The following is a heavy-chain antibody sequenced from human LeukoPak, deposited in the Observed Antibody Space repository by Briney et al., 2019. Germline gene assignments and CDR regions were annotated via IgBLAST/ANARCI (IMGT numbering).Heavy chain of an antibody. V-gene: IGHV3-30*02. Sequence: GGSLRLSCAASGFTFSSYGMHWVRQAPGKGLEWVAFIRYDGSNKYYADSVKGRFTISRDNSKNTPYLQMNSLRAEDTAVYYCTVDTAVDYWGQGTLVTVSS. CDR1: GFTFSSYG. J-gene: IGHJ4*02. CDR3: TVDTAVDY. CDR2: IRYDGSNK. D-gene: IGHD5-18*01.